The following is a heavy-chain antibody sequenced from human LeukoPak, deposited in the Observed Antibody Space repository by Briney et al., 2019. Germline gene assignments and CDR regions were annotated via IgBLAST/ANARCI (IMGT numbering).Heavy chain of an antibody. D-gene: IGHD3-10*01. CDR3: ARSPIWFGEQYGMDV. J-gene: IGHJ6*02. CDR2: IYSGGST. CDR1: GFTVSSNY. V-gene: IGHV3-53*04. Sequence: GGSLRLSCAASGFTVSSNYMSWVRQAPGKGLEWGSVIYSGGSTYYADSVKGRFTISRHNSKNTLYLQMNSLRAEDTAVYYCARSPIWFGEQYGMDVWGQGTTVTVSS.